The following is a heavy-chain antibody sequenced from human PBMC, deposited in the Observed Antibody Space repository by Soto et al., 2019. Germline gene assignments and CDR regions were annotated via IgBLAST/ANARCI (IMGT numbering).Heavy chain of an antibody. CDR3: AKDAVYNDGLWLMDP. Sequence: EVQLLESGGGLVQPGGSLRLSCAASGFTISTYAMTWVRQAPGKGLECVSGVTGSGGQIHYADSVKGRFTISKDNSKNTLYLQMSSLRDEDTALYYCAKDAVYNDGLWLMDPWGQGTLVTVSS. CDR1: GFTISTYA. J-gene: IGHJ5*02. CDR2: VTGSGGQI. V-gene: IGHV3-23*01. D-gene: IGHD2-21*01.